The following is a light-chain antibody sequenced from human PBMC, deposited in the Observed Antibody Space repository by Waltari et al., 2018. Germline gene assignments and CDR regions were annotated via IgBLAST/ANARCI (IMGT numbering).Light chain of an antibody. CDR3: GAWDDKVKAWL. CDR1: IYTIGINP. V-gene: IGLV1-44*01. J-gene: IGLJ2*01. Sequence: LTQSPSLSGTPGQRVTISCSGDIYTIGINPVHRYQQFPGAAPRVVMTATNERPSGIPDRFSGSKSGNSASLTISGLRFEDESDFYCGAWDDKVKAWLFGGGTTVTVL. CDR2: ATN.